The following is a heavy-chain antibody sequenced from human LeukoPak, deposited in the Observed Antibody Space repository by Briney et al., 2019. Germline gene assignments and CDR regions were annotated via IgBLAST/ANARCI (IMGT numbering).Heavy chain of an antibody. Sequence: GGSLRLSCAASGFTFSDYYMSWIRQAPGKGLEWVSYISSSGSTIYYADSVKGRFTISRDNAKNSLYLQMNSLRAEDTAVYYCARTRAVATTYDAFDIWGQGTMVTVSS. D-gene: IGHD5-24*01. CDR1: GFTFSDYY. J-gene: IGHJ3*02. CDR3: ARTRAVATTYDAFDI. V-gene: IGHV3-11*01. CDR2: ISSSGSTI.